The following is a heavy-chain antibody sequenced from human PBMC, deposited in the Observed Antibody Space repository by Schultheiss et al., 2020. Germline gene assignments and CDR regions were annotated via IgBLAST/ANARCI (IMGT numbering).Heavy chain of an antibody. CDR1: GFTFSSYW. CDR2: ISSSGSTI. J-gene: IGHJ6*02. CDR3: ARSQYSSSSYNLGMVHYYYYYGMDV. D-gene: IGHD6-6*01. Sequence: GGSLRLSCAASGFTFSSYWMHWVRQAPGKGLEWVSYISSSGSTIYYADSVKGRFTISRENAKNSLYLQMNSLRAGDTAVYYCARSQYSSSSYNLGMVHYYYYYGMDVLCQGTTVTVSS. V-gene: IGHV3-48*01.